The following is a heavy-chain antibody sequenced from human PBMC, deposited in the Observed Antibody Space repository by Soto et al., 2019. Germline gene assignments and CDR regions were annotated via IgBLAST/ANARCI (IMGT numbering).Heavy chain of an antibody. CDR3: AREGSSGYFNFDY. CDR2: IYYSGST. Sequence: PSETLSLTCTVSGGSVSSGSYYWSWIRQPPGKGLEWIGYIYYSGSTNYNPSLKSRVTISVDTSKNQFSLKLSSVTAADTAVYYCAREGSSGYFNFDYWGQGTLVTVSS. CDR1: GGSVSSGSYY. D-gene: IGHD3-22*01. J-gene: IGHJ4*02. V-gene: IGHV4-61*01.